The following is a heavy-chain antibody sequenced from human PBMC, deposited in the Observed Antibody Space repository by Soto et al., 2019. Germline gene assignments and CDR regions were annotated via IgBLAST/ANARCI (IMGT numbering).Heavy chain of an antibody. Sequence: QVQLQESGPGLVKPPETLSLTCTVSGGSVSTDSYYWSWIRQPPGQGLEWIAYIYYIGSTNYNPSLKSRVTISVDTSKNQFSLKLTSVTAADTAIYYCARIVTSGSSYWYFDLWGRGTLVTVSS. CDR2: IYYIGST. D-gene: IGHD3-10*01. V-gene: IGHV4-61*01. CDR3: ARIVTSGSSYWYFDL. J-gene: IGHJ2*01. CDR1: GGSVSTDSYY.